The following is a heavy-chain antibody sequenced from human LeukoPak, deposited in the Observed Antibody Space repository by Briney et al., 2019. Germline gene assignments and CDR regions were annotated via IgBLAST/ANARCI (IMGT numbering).Heavy chain of an antibody. V-gene: IGHV1-2*02. D-gene: IGHD4-17*01. CDR2: INPNSGGT. CDR1: GYTFTGYY. J-gene: IGHJ5*02. Sequence: ASVKVSCKTSGYTFTGYYMHWVRQAPGQGLEWMGWINPNSGGTNYAQKFQGRVTMTRDTSISTAYMELSRLRSDDTAVYYCARDHYGDYGWFDPWGQGTLVTVSS. CDR3: ARDHYGDYGWFDP.